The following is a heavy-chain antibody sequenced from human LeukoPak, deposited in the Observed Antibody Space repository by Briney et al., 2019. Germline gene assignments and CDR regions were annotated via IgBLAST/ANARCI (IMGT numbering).Heavy chain of an antibody. Sequence: SETLSLTCAVYGGSISTYYWSWIRQPPEKGLEWIGYIHYTGNTDYNPSLKSRLTMSLDTSKNQFSLKLDSVTAADTAVYYCAREPCGDCYHDFWGQGTLVTVSS. CDR2: IHYTGNT. CDR1: GGSISTYY. V-gene: IGHV4-59*01. CDR3: AREPCGDCYHDF. D-gene: IGHD2-21*02. J-gene: IGHJ4*02.